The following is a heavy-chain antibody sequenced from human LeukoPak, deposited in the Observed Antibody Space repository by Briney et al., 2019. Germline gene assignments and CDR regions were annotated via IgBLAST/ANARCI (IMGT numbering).Heavy chain of an antibody. J-gene: IGHJ4*02. V-gene: IGHV4-4*02. CDR2: VHLSGCT. Sequence: PSETLSLTCGVSGGSISTTNWWTWVRPPPGEGLEWIGEVHLSGCTHYNPSLESRVTMSVDMSENHISLRLTSVTAADTAVYYCAREGGPYRPLDYSGQGTLVTVSS. CDR3: AREGGPYRPLDY. CDR1: GGSISTTNW.